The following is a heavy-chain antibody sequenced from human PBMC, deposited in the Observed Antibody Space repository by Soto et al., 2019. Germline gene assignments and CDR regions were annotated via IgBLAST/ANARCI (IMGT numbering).Heavy chain of an antibody. J-gene: IGHJ4*02. D-gene: IGHD3-22*01. Sequence: ASVKVSCKASGYTFTSYGISWVRQAPGQGLEWMGWISAYNGNTNYAQKLQGRVTMTTDTSTSTAYMELRSLRSDDTALYYCARDSDYYDSSGYYYAFDYWGQGTLVTVSS. CDR1: GYTFTSYG. V-gene: IGHV1-18*01. CDR2: ISAYNGNT. CDR3: ARDSDYYDSSGYYYAFDY.